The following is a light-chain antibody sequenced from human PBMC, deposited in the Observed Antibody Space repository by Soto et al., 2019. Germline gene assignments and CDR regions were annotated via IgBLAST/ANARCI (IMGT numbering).Light chain of an antibody. V-gene: IGLV2-8*01. Sequence: QSALTQPPSASGSPGQSVTISCTGTSSDVGGYNYVSWYKQHPGKAPKLMIYEVSKRPSGVPDRFSGSKSGNTASLTVSGLQAEDEADYYCSSYAGSKNFARVFGGGTKLTVL. CDR3: SSYAGSKNFARV. J-gene: IGLJ2*01. CDR1: SSDVGGYNY. CDR2: EVS.